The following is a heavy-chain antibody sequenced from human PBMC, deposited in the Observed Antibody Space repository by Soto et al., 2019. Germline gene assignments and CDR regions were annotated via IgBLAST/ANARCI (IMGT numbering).Heavy chain of an antibody. J-gene: IGHJ4*02. CDR1: GYTFTSYG. V-gene: IGHV1-18*01. Sequence: QVQLVQSGAEVKKPGASVKVSCKASGYTFTSYGISWVRQAPGQGLEWMGWISAHNGNKKYAQKVQSRVTMTTDTXXXXXXXXXXXXXXXXXXXXXXAXEPNYFDYWGQGTLVTVSS. CDR3: AXEPNYFDY. CDR2: ISAHNGNK.